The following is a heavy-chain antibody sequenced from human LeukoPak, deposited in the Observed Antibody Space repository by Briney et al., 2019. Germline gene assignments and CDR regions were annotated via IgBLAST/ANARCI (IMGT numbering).Heavy chain of an antibody. CDR1: GFTFSGSA. D-gene: IGHD2-2*01. CDR2: IRSKANSYAT. CDR3: TRSDIVVVPAAPHYYYMDV. V-gene: IGHV3-73*01. Sequence: GGSLRLSCAASGFTFSGSAMHWVRQASGKGLEWVGRIRSKANSYATAYAASGKGRFTISRDDSKNTAYLQMNSLKTEDTAVYYCTRSDIVVVPAAPHYYYMDVWGKGTTVTVSS. J-gene: IGHJ6*03.